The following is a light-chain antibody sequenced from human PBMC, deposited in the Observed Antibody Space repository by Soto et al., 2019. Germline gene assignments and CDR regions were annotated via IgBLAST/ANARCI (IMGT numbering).Light chain of an antibody. CDR1: QGISRS. J-gene: IGKJ5*01. CDR2: SAS. CDR3: QQADTFPIT. Sequence: DIQMTQSPSSVSASVGYIVTITCQASQGISRSLAWYQQKPGKAPKLLIYSASSLQSGVPSRLRGSGFGTDLTITISSLKNEDFATYYCQQADTFPITFGHGTRLEIK. V-gene: IGKV1D-12*01.